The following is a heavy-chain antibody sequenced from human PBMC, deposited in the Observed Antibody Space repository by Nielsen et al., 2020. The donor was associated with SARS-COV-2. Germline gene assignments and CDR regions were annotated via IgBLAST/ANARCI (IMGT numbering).Heavy chain of an antibody. CDR1: GYTFTGYY. Sequence: ASVKVSCKASGYTFTGYYMHWVRQAPGQGLEWMGWINTNTGNPTYAQGFTGRFVFSLDTSVSTAYLQISSLKAEDTAVYYCARDQASLDYDYVWGSYRAYWGQGTLVTVSS. CDR2: INTNTGNP. D-gene: IGHD3-16*02. J-gene: IGHJ4*02. CDR3: ARDQASLDYDYVWGSYRAY. V-gene: IGHV7-4-1*02.